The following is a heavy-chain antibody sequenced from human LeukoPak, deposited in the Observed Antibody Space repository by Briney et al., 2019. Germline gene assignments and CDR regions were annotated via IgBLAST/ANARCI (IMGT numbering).Heavy chain of an antibody. CDR2: IIPIFGTA. J-gene: IGHJ4*02. CDR1: GGTFSSYA. Sequence: ASAKVSCKASGGTFSSYAISWVRQAPGQGLEWMGGIIPIFGTANYAQKFQGRVTITADESTSTAYMELSSLRSEDTAVYYCARDSSVVAATGSFDYWGQGTLVTVSS. CDR3: ARDSSVVAATGSFDY. D-gene: IGHD2-15*01. V-gene: IGHV1-69*13.